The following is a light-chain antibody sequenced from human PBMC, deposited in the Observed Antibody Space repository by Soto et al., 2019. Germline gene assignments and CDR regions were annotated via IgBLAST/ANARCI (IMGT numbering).Light chain of an antibody. Sequence: EIVLTQCPATVSLSPGERATLSCRASQSISSYLAWYQQRPGQAPRIVIYDASNRATGIPARFSGSGSGTDFTLTISSLEPEDFAVYYCQQRSNWPITFGQGTRLEIK. CDR1: QSISSY. CDR3: QQRSNWPIT. V-gene: IGKV3-11*01. J-gene: IGKJ5*01. CDR2: DAS.